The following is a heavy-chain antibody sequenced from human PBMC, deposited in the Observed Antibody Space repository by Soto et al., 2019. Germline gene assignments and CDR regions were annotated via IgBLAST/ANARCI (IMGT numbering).Heavy chain of an antibody. CDR1: GYTFTSYG. Sequence: ASVKVSCKASGYTFTSYGISWVRQAPGQGLEWMGWISAYNGNTNYAQKLQGRVTMTTDTSTSTAYMELRSLRSDDTAVYYCAREGYGLRGSGYDYGYFDYWGQGTLVTVSS. D-gene: IGHD5-12*01. CDR3: AREGYGLRGSGYDYGYFDY. CDR2: ISAYNGNT. V-gene: IGHV1-18*01. J-gene: IGHJ4*02.